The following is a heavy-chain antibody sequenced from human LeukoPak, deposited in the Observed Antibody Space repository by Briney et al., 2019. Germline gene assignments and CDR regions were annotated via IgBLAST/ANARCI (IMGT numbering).Heavy chain of an antibody. D-gene: IGHD4-17*01. CDR1: GGSIGGSAFY. CDR3: ARDDYGDYFIDP. V-gene: IGHV4-31*03. Sequence: SETPSLTCTVSGGSIGGSAFYWSWIRQHPGKGPEWIGYMYYSGNTYYNPYLKSRVTISVDTSKNQFFLKLTSVTAADTAVYYCARDDYGDYFIDPWGQGTLVTVSS. CDR2: MYYSGNT. J-gene: IGHJ5*02.